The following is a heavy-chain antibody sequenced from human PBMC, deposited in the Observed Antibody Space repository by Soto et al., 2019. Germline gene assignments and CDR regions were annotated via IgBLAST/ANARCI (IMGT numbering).Heavy chain of an antibody. V-gene: IGHV1-8*01. CDR3: VRGRVMITFGVVIVIDY. Sequence: VASVKVSCKASGYTFTIYDINWVRQATGQGLEWMGWINPNTGYTDYAQKFQGRVTMTGNTSITTAYMELSSLRSEDTAVYYCVRGRVMITFGVVIVIDYWGQGSPVTVSS. J-gene: IGHJ4*02. CDR1: GYTFTIYD. CDR2: INPNTGYT. D-gene: IGHD3-16*02.